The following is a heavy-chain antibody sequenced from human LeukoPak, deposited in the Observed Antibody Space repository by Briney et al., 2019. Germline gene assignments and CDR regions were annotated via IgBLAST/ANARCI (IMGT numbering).Heavy chain of an antibody. CDR1: GYTFTSYG. D-gene: IGHD2-2*01. V-gene: IGHV1-18*01. CDR2: NSAYNGNT. Sequence: GASVKVSCKASGYTFTSYGISWVRQAPGQGLEWMGWNSAYNGNTNYAQKLQGRVTMTTDTSTSTAYMELRSLRSDDTAVYYCARLIVVVPAAPNWFDPWGQGTLVTVSS. CDR3: ARLIVVVPAAPNWFDP. J-gene: IGHJ5*02.